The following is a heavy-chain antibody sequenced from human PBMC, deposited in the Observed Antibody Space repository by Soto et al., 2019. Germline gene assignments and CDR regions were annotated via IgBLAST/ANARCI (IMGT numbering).Heavy chain of an antibody. Sequence: EVQLVESGGGLVQPGGSLRLSCTASGFTFSSHWMHWVRQAPGKGLVWVSRMNEDGSHILYADSVKGRFTISRDNSKNTLFLQMNSLGAEDTAVYFCSRGSIGWLGIDHWGQGILVSVSS. J-gene: IGHJ4*02. CDR2: MNEDGSHI. D-gene: IGHD6-19*01. CDR3: SRGSIGWLGIDH. CDR1: GFTFSSHW. V-gene: IGHV3-74*01.